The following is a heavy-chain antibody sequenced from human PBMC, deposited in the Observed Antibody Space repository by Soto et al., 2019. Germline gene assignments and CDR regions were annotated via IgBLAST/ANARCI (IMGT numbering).Heavy chain of an antibody. J-gene: IGHJ4*02. CDR3: TTIPRITIFGAKQRVPVTNDY. Sequence: EVQLVESGGGLVKPGGSLRLSCAASGFTFSNAWMNWVRQAPGKGLEWVGRIKSTTDGGTTDYAAPVKGRFTISRDDSKNTLYLQMNRLKTEDTSVYYCTTIPRITIFGAKQRVPVTNDYWGQGTLVTVSS. CDR1: GFTFSNAW. CDR2: IKSTTDGGTT. D-gene: IGHD3-3*01. V-gene: IGHV3-15*07.